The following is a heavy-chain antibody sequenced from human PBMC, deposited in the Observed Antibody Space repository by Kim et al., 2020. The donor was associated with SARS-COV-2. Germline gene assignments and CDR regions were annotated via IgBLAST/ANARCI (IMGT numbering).Heavy chain of an antibody. D-gene: IGHD3-22*01. V-gene: IGHV3-9*01. CDR3: AKTFDDSSDWYDY. J-gene: IGHJ4*02. Sequence: GGSLRLSCAASGFSFDDYAIHWVRQAPGKGLEWVSSISWNSGSIGYADSVKGRFTISRDNAKNSLYLQMNSLRAEDTALYYCAKTFDDSSDWYDYWGQGTLVTVSS. CDR2: ISWNSGSI. CDR1: GFSFDDYA.